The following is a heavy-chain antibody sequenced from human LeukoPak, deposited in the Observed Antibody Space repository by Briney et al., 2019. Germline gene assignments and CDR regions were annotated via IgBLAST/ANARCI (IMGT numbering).Heavy chain of an antibody. D-gene: IGHD3-22*01. J-gene: IGHJ4*02. CDR3: AREEYKDSSGRIL. CDR1: GGSISIYY. Sequence: KPSETLSLTCTVSGGSISIYYWSWLRQPAGKGLEWIGRIYTSGSTHYHPSPKSRVTISLDKSKNQFSLKLTSVTAADTAVYFCAREEYKDSSGRILWGQGTLVTVSS. V-gene: IGHV4-4*07. CDR2: IYTSGST.